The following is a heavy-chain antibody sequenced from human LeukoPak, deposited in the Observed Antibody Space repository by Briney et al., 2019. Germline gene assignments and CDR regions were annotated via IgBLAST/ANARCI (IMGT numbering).Heavy chain of an antibody. CDR2: ISAYNGNT. Sequence: ASVKVSCKASGYTFTSYGISWVRQAPGQGLEWMGWISAYNGNTDYAQKLQGRVTMTTDTSTSTAYMELRSLRSDDTAVYYCARDRDGSPGFYAPMDVWGQGTTVTVSS. V-gene: IGHV1-18*01. CDR3: ARDRDGSPGFYAPMDV. CDR1: GYTFTSYG. D-gene: IGHD2/OR15-2a*01. J-gene: IGHJ6*02.